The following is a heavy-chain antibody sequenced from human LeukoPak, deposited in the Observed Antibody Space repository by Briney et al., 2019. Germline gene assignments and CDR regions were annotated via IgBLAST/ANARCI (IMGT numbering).Heavy chain of an antibody. D-gene: IGHD2-15*01. J-gene: IGHJ6*02. Sequence: GGSLRLSCAASGFTFSNAWMNWVRQAPGKGLEWVASVTGSGGSTYYADSVKGRFTMSSDNSKNTLYLQMNNLRVEDTAVYYCAKGRNPSGYYYGMDVWGQGTTVTVSS. CDR1: GFTFSNAW. V-gene: IGHV3-23*01. CDR3: AKGRNPSGYYYGMDV. CDR2: VTGSGGST.